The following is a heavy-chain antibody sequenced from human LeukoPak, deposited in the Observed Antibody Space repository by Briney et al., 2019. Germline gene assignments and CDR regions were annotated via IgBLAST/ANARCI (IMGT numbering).Heavy chain of an antibody. CDR3: SGSGSFYNPGY. D-gene: IGHD3-10*01. Sequence: GGSLRLSCGASGFTFTNAWMTWVRQAPGKGLEWVGRIKSKSAGGTTDYAAPVKGRITISRDDSKNTLYLQMTSLKTEDTAVYYCSGSGSFYNPGYWGQGTLVTVSS. J-gene: IGHJ4*02. CDR1: GFTFTNAW. CDR2: IKSKSAGGTT. V-gene: IGHV3-15*01.